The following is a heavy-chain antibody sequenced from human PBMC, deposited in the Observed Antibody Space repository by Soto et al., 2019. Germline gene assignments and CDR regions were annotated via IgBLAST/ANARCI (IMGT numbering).Heavy chain of an antibody. V-gene: IGHV1-2*04. Sequence: GAPIKVSCKASRYTFTGYYMHWVRQAPGQRLEWMGWINPNRGGTNYAQKLQGWVTMTRDTSISTAYMELSRLRSDDTAVYYCARVGYCSSTSCYSRYDSSGYDPKSYYYYGMDVWGQGTTVTVSS. CDR2: INPNRGGT. CDR3: ARVGYCSSTSCYSRYDSSGYDPKSYYYYGMDV. CDR1: RYTFTGYY. J-gene: IGHJ6*02. D-gene: IGHD2-2*01.